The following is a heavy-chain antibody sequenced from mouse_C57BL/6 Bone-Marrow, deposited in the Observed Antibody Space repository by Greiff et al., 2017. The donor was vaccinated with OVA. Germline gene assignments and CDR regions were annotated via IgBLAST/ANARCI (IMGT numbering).Heavy chain of an antibody. V-gene: IGHV1-55*01. CDR2: IYPGSGST. Sequence: QLQLQQPGAELVKPGASVKMSCKASGYTFTSYWITWVKQRPGQGLEWIGDIYPGSGSTNYNEKFKSKATLTVDTSSSTAYMQLSSLTSEDSAVYYCARMYYGSSYWYFDVWGTGTTVTVSS. CDR3: ARMYYGSSYWYFDV. D-gene: IGHD1-1*01. J-gene: IGHJ1*03. CDR1: GYTFTSYW.